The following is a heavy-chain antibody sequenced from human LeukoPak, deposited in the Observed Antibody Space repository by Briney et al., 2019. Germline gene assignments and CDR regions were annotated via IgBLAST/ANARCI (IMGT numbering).Heavy chain of an antibody. V-gene: IGHV4-4*07. CDR2: IYTSGST. CDR3: ARDLAVAGWFDP. D-gene: IGHD6-19*01. J-gene: IGHJ5*02. CDR1: GGSISSYY. Sequence: SETLSLTCTVSGGSISSYYWSWIRQPAGKGLEWIGRIYTSGSTNYNPSLESRVTMSVDTSKNQFSLKLSSVTAADTAVYYCARDLAVAGWFDPWGQGTLVTVSS.